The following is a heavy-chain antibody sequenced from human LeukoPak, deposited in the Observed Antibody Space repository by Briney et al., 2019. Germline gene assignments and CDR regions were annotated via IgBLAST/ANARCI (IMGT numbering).Heavy chain of an antibody. Sequence: PGGSLRLSCAASGFTFSNYAIHWVRQAPGKGLEWVALISYDGSNKYYADSVRGRFTISRDNSKNTLYLQMNSLRAEDTAVYYCAKDGAGSYYYYYMDVWGKGTTVTISS. CDR3: AKDGAGSYYYYYMDV. V-gene: IGHV3-30*04. J-gene: IGHJ6*03. CDR2: ISYDGSNK. D-gene: IGHD6-19*01. CDR1: GFTFSNYA.